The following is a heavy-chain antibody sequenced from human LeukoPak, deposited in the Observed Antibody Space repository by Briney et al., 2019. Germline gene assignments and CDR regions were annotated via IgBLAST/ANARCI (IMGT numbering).Heavy chain of an antibody. D-gene: IGHD3-10*01. Sequence: PSETLSLTCAVYGGSFSGYDWSWIRQPPGKGLEWVGEINHSGNTTHNPSLKSRAIISIHTSKSQFSLKLSSVAAADTAVYFCARLTFEASSTLIRGGLTSTAHIDYWGEGTLVTVSS. V-gene: IGHV4-34*04. CDR2: INHSGNT. J-gene: IGHJ4*02. CDR3: ARLTFEASSTLIRGGLTSTAHIDY. CDR1: GGSFSGYD.